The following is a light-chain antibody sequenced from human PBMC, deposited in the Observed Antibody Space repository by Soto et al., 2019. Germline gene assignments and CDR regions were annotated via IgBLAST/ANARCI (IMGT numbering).Light chain of an antibody. Sequence: DIQMTQSPSSLSASVGDRVTITCQASQDIRKFLNWYQQKPGKAPKLLINDASNQETGVPSRFSGSGSGTDFTFTINSLQPEDIATYYCQHYDNLVTFGPGTTVDIK. CDR2: DAS. CDR3: QHYDNLVT. CDR1: QDIRKF. J-gene: IGKJ3*01. V-gene: IGKV1-33*01.